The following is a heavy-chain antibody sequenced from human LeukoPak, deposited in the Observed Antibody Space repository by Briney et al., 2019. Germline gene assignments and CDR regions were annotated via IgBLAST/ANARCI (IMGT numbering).Heavy chain of an antibody. CDR3: ASLSGFYLD. D-gene: IGHD3-22*01. CDR2: IYYSGSI. CDR1: GGSISSGGYS. Sequence: SETLSLTCAVSGGSISSGGYSWSWIRQHPGKGLEWIGYIYYSGSIYYSPSLKSRVTISVDTSKNQFSLKLNSVTAADTAVYYCASLSGFYLDWGQGTLVTVSS. V-gene: IGHV4-31*11. J-gene: IGHJ4*02.